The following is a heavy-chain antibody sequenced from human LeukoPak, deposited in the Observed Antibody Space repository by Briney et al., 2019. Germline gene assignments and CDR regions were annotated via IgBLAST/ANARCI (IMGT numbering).Heavy chain of an antibody. V-gene: IGHV1-69*05. J-gene: IGHJ4*02. CDR2: VIPILRSA. CDR1: GGTFSNFA. Sequence: GASVKVSCKASGGTFSNFAITWVRQAPGQGPEWVGGVIPILRSANYAQKFQGRVTITTDESTTTAYLDLSSLTSDDTAYYYCAVIPPYRFWTGGNLDYWGQGTLVTVSS. D-gene: IGHD3/OR15-3a*01. CDR3: AVIPPYRFWTGGNLDY.